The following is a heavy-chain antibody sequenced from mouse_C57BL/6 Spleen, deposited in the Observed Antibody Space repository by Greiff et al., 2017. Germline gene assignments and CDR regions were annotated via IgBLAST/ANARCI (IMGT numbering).Heavy chain of an antibody. J-gene: IGHJ2*01. D-gene: IGHD1-1*01. CDR3: ARIGYYYGSSYDY. Sequence: EVHLVESGPELVKPGASVKIPCKASGYTFTDYNMDWVKQSHGKSLEWIGDINPNNGGTIYNQKFKGKATLTVDKSSSTAYMELRSLTSEDTAVYYCARIGYYYGSSYDYWGQGTTLTVSS. CDR1: GYTFTDYN. CDR2: INPNNGGT. V-gene: IGHV1-18*01.